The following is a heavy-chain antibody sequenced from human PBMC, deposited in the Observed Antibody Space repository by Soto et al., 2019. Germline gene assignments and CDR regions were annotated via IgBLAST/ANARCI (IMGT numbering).Heavy chain of an antibody. Sequence: GGSLRLSCAASGFTFSDYYMGWVRQAPGKGLEWISFVDRTGSPLFYVDSVKGRFTISRDNSKNTLYLQMNSLRGEDTAVYFCVKEVVNSGWTYFDYWGQGTLVTVSS. CDR3: VKEVVNSGWTYFDY. J-gene: IGHJ4*02. CDR2: VDRTGSPL. V-gene: IGHV3-11*01. D-gene: IGHD6-19*01. CDR1: GFTFSDYY.